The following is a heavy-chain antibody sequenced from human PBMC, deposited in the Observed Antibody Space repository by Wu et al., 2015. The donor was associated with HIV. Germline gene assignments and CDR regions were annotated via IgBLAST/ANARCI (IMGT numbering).Heavy chain of an antibody. D-gene: IGHD5-18*01. CDR1: GYTFTGHY. V-gene: IGHV1-2*02. CDR3: ARVVTQLWLGSEYYYMDV. CDR2: MNPNSGGT. Sequence: QVQLVQSGAEVKKPGASVKVSCKASGYTFTGHYIHWVRQAPGQGLEWMGWMNPNSGGTDYAQKFQGRVTMTSDTSISTAYMELTRLRSDDTAVYYCARVVTQLWLGSEYYYMDVWGKGTTVTVSS. J-gene: IGHJ6*03.